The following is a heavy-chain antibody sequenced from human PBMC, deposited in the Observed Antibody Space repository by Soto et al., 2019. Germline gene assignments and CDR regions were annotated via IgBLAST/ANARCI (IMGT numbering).Heavy chain of an antibody. V-gene: IGHV1-69*13. J-gene: IGHJ6*02. CDR2: IIPMFGTA. D-gene: IGHD2-15*01. CDR1: GGTFSTYA. Sequence: SVKVSCKTSGGTFSTYAITWARQAPGQGLEWMGGIIPMFGTAKYAQKFQGRVTITADESTRTVYMEVNSLRSEDTAVFYCASGERRYCRGGSCPPGVCGQRNTVT. CDR3: ASGERRYCRGGSCPPGV.